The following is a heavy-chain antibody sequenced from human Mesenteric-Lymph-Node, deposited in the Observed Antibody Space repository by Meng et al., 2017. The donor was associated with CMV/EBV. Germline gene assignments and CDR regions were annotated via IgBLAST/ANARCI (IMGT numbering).Heavy chain of an antibody. CDR2: IYPGDSDT. V-gene: IGHV5-51*01. CDR1: GYRFASYW. Sequence: KVSCKGSGYRFASYWIGWVRQMPGKGLEWMGIIYPGDSDTRYSPSFQGQVTVSADKSISTAYLQWSSLKASDTAVYYCARQSPLDAFDIWGQGTMVTVSS. CDR3: ARQSPLDAFDI. J-gene: IGHJ3*02.